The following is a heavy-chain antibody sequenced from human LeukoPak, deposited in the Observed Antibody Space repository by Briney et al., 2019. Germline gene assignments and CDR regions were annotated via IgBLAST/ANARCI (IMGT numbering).Heavy chain of an antibody. CDR2: GGST. Sequence: GGSTSYAQKFQGRVTMTRDTSTSTVYMELSSLRSEDTAVYYCARDGVRGVIAEGHYYGMDVWGKGTTVTVSS. J-gene: IGHJ6*04. V-gene: IGHV1-46*01. CDR3: ARDGVRGVIAEGHYYGMDV. D-gene: IGHD3-10*01.